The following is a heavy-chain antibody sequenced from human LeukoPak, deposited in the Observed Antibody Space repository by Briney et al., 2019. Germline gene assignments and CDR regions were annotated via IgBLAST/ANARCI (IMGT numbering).Heavy chain of an antibody. CDR3: ARGVYGSGSYYSPEPFFDY. D-gene: IGHD3-10*01. V-gene: IGHV4-30-2*01. J-gene: IGHJ4*02. CDR1: GGSISSGGYS. Sequence: SQTLSLTCAVSGGSISSGGYSWSGIRQPPGKGLEWIGYIYHSGSTYYNPSLKSRVTISVDRSKNQFSLKLSSVTAADTAVYYCARGVYGSGSYYSPEPFFDYWGQGTLVTVSS. CDR2: IYHSGST.